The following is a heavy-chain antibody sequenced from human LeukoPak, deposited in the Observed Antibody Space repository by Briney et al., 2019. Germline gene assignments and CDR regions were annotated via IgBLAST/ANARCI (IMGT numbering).Heavy chain of an antibody. CDR2: IYYSGGT. J-gene: IGHJ6*03. CDR3: ARRAAAVGTYYMDV. CDR1: GGSISSYY. V-gene: IGHV4-59*01. Sequence: PSKTLSLTCTVSGGSISSYYWTWIRRPPGKGLEWIGYIYYSGGTNYNPSLWSRVTMSVDTSKNQFSLKLSSVTAADTAVYYCARRAAAVGTYYMDVWGKGTTVTVSS. D-gene: IGHD6-13*01.